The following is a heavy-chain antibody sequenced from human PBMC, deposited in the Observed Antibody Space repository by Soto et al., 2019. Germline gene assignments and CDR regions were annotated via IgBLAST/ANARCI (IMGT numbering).Heavy chain of an antibody. CDR3: AKGRIAARYYYGMDV. J-gene: IGHJ6*02. V-gene: IGHV3-9*01. Sequence: VQLVESGGGLVQPGRSLRLSCAASGFTFDDYAMHWVRQAPGKGLEWVSGISWNSGSIGYADSVKGRFTISRDNAKNSLYLQMNSLRAEDTALYYCAKGRIAARYYYGMDVWGQGTTVTVSS. CDR1: GFTFDDYA. CDR2: ISWNSGSI. D-gene: IGHD6-6*01.